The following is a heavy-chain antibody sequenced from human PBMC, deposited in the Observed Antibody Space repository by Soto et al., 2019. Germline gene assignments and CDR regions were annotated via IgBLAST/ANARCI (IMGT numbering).Heavy chain of an antibody. J-gene: IGHJ4*02. Sequence: EAQLVESGGGLVKPGESLRLSCSASGFSFTNAWISWVRQAPGKGLEWVGHIKGRIDGEATDYAAPVKGRVTFSRDYSRNAVYLQVNSLRTDDTAVYYCAADIPSQGSGELDFWGQGTQVTVSS. CDR1: GFSFTNAW. CDR2: IKGRIDGEAT. CDR3: AADIPSQGSGELDF. V-gene: IGHV3-15*07. D-gene: IGHD6-19*01.